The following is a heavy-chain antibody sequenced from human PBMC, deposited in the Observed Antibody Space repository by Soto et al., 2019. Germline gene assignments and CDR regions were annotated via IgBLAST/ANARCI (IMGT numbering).Heavy chain of an antibody. CDR3: ASQQFPGAHGDY. J-gene: IGHJ4*02. CDR2: ISYDGSNK. Sequence: PGGSLRLSCAASGFTFSSYGMHWVRQAPGKGLEWVAVISYDGSNKYYADSVKGRFTISRDNSKNTLYLQMNSLRAEDTAVYYCASQQFPGAHGDYWGQGTLVTASS. D-gene: IGHD1-26*01. V-gene: IGHV3-30*03. CDR1: GFTFSSYG.